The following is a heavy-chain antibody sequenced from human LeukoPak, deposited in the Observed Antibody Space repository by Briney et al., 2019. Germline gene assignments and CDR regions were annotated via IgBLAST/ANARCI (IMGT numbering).Heavy chain of an antibody. CDR2: IYAGDSDT. CDR3: ARLSGILTASYGMDV. Sequence: GESLKISCKGSGYTFTSYWIGWVRQMPGKGLEWMGIIYAGDSDTRYSPSFQGQVTISADKSISTAYLQWSSLKASDTAMYYCARLSGILTASYGMDVWGQGTTVTVSS. J-gene: IGHJ6*02. V-gene: IGHV5-51*01. D-gene: IGHD3-9*01. CDR1: GYTFTSYW.